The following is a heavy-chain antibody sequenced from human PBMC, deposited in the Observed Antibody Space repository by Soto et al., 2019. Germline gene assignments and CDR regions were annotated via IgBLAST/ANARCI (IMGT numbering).Heavy chain of an antibody. J-gene: IGHJ1*01. CDR1: GFTFSSYS. V-gene: IGHV3-48*01. CDR3: ASQSSELLLFAS. CDR2: ISSSSSTI. Sequence: EVKLVGSGGGLVQPGGSLRLYCEASGFTFSSYSMNWVRQAPGKGLDWDSFISSSSSTIYYADSVKGRFTIYRDIDKNTLYLQMLILRAEDTAVYYCASQSSELLLFASWGQGTMFTVSS. D-gene: IGHD2-15*01.